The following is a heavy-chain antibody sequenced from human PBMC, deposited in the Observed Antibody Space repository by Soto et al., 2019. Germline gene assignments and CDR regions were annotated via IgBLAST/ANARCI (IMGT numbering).Heavy chain of an antibody. V-gene: IGHV3-30*04. CDR2: ISYDGTNK. Sequence: XGSLRLSCAASGFIFSAYAMLWVRQAPGKGLEWVAAISYDGTNKYYADSIKGRFTISRDNSANTLFLQVNSLRREDTAMYYCARDPSPYTSGWYGIDFWGQGTLVTVSS. CDR3: ARDPSPYTSGWYGIDF. D-gene: IGHD6-19*01. J-gene: IGHJ4*01. CDR1: GFIFSAYA.